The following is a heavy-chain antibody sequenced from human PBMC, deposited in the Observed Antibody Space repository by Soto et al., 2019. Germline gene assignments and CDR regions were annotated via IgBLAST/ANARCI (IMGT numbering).Heavy chain of an antibody. V-gene: IGHV1-18*01. CDR1: GYTFTSYG. Sequence: QVQLVQSGAEVKKPGASVKVSCKASGYTFTSYGISWVRQAPGQGLEWMGWISAYNGNTNYAQKLQGRVTMTTDTSTSTAYMELRSLRSDDTAVYYCARADILTGYYSTLYYYYYGMDVWGQGTTVTVSS. CDR2: ISAYNGNT. CDR3: ARADILTGYYSTLYYYYYGMDV. D-gene: IGHD3-9*01. J-gene: IGHJ6*02.